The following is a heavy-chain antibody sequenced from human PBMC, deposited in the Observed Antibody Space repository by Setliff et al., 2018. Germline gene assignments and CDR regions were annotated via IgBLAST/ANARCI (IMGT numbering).Heavy chain of an antibody. Sequence: ASVKVSCKTSGYNFITFGISWVRQAPGQGLEWMGWISPYNENTNYAQKFQGRVTVTTDTSTRTAYMELTSLRSDDTAVYYCTRGPGPRVAVAMPFDRWGQGTLVTVSS. J-gene: IGHJ4*02. CDR3: TRGPGPRVAVAMPFDR. CDR2: ISPYNENT. CDR1: GYNFITFG. D-gene: IGHD6-19*01. V-gene: IGHV1-18*01.